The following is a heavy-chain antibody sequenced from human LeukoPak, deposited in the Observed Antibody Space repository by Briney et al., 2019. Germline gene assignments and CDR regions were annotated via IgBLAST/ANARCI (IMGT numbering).Heavy chain of an antibody. J-gene: IGHJ5*02. CDR1: GGSISSSSYY. V-gene: IGHV4-39*01. CDR2: IYYSGST. Sequence: PSETLSLTCTVSGGSISSSSYYWGWIRQPPGKGLEWIGSIYYSGSTYCNPSLKSRVTISVDTSKNQSSLKLSSVTAADTAVYYCARLWQNWFDPWGQGTLVTVSS. CDR3: ARLWQNWFDP.